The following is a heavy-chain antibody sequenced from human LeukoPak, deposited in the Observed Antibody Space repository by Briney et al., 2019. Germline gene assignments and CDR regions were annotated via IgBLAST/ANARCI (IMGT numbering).Heavy chain of an antibody. J-gene: IGHJ4*02. CDR3: ARTGYSSSYYKFRFDY. D-gene: IGHD6-13*01. CDR1: GGSISNNIYY. Sequence: SETLSLTCSVSGGSISNNIYYWGWIRQPPGKGLEWIGNIYYSGSTYYNPSLKSRVIISVDTSKNQFSLKMSSVTAADTAVYYCARTGYSSSYYKFRFDYWGQGTLVTVSS. CDR2: IYYSGST. V-gene: IGHV4-39*07.